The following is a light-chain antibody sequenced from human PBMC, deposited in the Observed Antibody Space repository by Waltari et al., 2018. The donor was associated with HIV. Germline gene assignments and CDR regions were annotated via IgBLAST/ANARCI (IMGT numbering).Light chain of an antibody. V-gene: IGLV2-23*02. J-gene: IGLJ2*01. CDR2: EVS. CDR1: RSDVGSYYL. CDR3: CSYAGSSTFVV. Sequence: QSALTQPASVSGSPGQSITISCTGTRSDVGSYYLVSWYQQHPGKAPKLMIYEVSKRPSGVSNLFSGSKSGNTASLTISGLQAEDEADYYCCSYAGSSTFVVFGGGTKLTVL.